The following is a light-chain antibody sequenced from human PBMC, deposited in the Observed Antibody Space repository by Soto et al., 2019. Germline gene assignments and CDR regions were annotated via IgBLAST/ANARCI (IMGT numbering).Light chain of an antibody. V-gene: IGKV3-15*01. Sequence: EIVMTQSPATLSVSPGERATLSCRASQSISSNLAWHQQKPGQAPRVLIYGASTRATGVPARFSGSGSGTEFTLTISSLQSEDFAVYFCQHYNNWPPTWTFGQGTKVDIK. J-gene: IGKJ1*01. CDR3: QHYNNWPPTWT. CDR1: QSISSN. CDR2: GAS.